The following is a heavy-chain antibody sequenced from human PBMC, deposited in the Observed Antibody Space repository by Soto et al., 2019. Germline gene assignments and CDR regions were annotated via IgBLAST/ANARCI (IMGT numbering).Heavy chain of an antibody. D-gene: IGHD4-4*01. CDR1: GFTFSSYA. CDR3: ARPLWRDDYNWGYFDL. Sequence: QVQLVESGGGVVQPGRSLRLSCAASGFTFSSYAMHWVRQAPGKGLEWVAVISYDGSNKYYADSVKGRFTISRENSKNTLFLQMNSLRAEDTAVYYCARPLWRDDYNWGYFDLWGRGTLVTGSS. V-gene: IGHV3-30-3*01. CDR2: ISYDGSNK. J-gene: IGHJ2*01.